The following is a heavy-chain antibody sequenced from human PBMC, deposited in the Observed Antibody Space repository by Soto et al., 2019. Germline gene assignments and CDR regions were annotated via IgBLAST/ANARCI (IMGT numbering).Heavy chain of an antibody. V-gene: IGHV3-30*03. Sequence: GGSLRLSCAASGFTFTSSGMHRVRQAPGNGLEWMALILHDGSAEYYADSVKGRFTISRDNSKNTLYLQMNSLRAEDTAVYYCARSRDGYSFYFYYGMDGWGQGTTVTVSS. D-gene: IGHD4-4*01. CDR2: ILHDGSAE. J-gene: IGHJ6*02. CDR1: GFTFTSSG. CDR3: ARSRDGYSFYFYYGMDG.